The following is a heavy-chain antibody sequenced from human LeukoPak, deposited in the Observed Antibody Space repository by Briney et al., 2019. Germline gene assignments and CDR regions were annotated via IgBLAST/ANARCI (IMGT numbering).Heavy chain of an antibody. D-gene: IGHD3-22*01. CDR2: IDPSAGST. CDR1: GYTFTNFY. J-gene: IGHJ6*04. Sequence: GASVKVSCTASGYTFTNFYMHWVRQAPGQGLEWMGVIDPSAGSTTYAQKFQGRVTMTRDTATSTVYMELSSLRSEDTAVYYCARAHYASSNIKVPFDVWGKGTTVTVSS. CDR3: ARAHYASSNIKVPFDV. V-gene: IGHV1-46*01.